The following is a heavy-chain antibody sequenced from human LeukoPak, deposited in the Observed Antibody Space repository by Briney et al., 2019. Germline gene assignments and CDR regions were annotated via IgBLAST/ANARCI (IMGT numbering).Heavy chain of an antibody. J-gene: IGHJ4*02. D-gene: IGHD5-18*01. CDR3: ASWEVDTAMRMGGY. CDR1: GGSITTGTYY. V-gene: IGHV4-61*02. Sequence: PSETLSLTCTVSGGSITTGTYYWSWIRQPAGKGLEWIGRIYTSGSTNYSPSLKSRVTMSVDTSKNQFSLKLSSVAAADTAVYYCASWEVDTAMRMGGYWGQGTLVTVSS. CDR2: IYTSGST.